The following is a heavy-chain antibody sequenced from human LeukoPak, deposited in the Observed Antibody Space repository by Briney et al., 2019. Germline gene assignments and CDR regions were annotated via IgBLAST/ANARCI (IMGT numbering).Heavy chain of an antibody. V-gene: IGHV3-7*01. CDR1: GFTFSSYW. Sequence: PGGSLRLSCEASGFTFSSYWMSWVRQAPGKGLEWVANIRDDGGEIYYVDSVKGRFTISRDNAKSSLFLQMNSLRAEDAAVYYCARDKPRGSYYGSIFDSWGQGTPVTVSS. CDR3: ARDKPRGSYYGSIFDS. J-gene: IGHJ4*02. CDR2: IRDDGGEI. D-gene: IGHD1-26*01.